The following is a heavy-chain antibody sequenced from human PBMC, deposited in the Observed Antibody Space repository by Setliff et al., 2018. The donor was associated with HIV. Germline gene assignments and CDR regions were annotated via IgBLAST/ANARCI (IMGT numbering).Heavy chain of an antibody. CDR1: GYTFNNYA. CDR2: INTNTGSP. D-gene: IGHD3-10*01. Sequence: ASVKVSCKASGYTFNNYALYWVRQAPGQGFEWMGWINTNTGSPTYAQGFTRRFVFSLDPSVRTAYLQITDLKAEDTAVYYCARGGDRMQIWSRFPFDIWGQGTMVTVSS. V-gene: IGHV7-4-1*02. J-gene: IGHJ3*02. CDR3: ARGGDRMQIWSRFPFDI.